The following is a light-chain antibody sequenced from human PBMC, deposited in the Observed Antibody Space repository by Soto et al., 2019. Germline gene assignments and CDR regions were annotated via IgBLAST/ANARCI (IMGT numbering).Light chain of an antibody. CDR3: QQSYSIPIT. Sequence: DIQMTQSPSSLSASVGYRFTITCRASQSIGRYLNWYQEKPGKAPNVVIFTASSLQSGVPSRFNGSGSGTEFTLTIRSLQPEDFANYYCQQSYSIPITFGQGTRLEIK. CDR2: TAS. J-gene: IGKJ5*01. V-gene: IGKV1-39*01. CDR1: QSIGRY.